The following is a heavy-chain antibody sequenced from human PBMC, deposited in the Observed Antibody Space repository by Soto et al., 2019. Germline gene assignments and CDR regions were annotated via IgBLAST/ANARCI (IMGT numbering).Heavy chain of an antibody. Sequence: PGRSDRLSCAAAGITFSSYQMNRVRQAPGKGLEWVSYISSSGSTIYYADSVKGRFTLSRDNAKNSLYLQMKSLRAEDTAVYYCGRTYSRSMDVWGQGTTVTVSS. V-gene: IGHV3-48*03. CDR1: GITFSSYQ. D-gene: IGHD6-13*01. CDR2: ISSSGSTI. CDR3: GRTYSRSMDV. J-gene: IGHJ6*02.